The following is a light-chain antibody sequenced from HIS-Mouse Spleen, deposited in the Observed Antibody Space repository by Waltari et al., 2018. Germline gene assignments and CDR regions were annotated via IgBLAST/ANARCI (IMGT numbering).Light chain of an antibody. J-gene: IGKJ1*01. CDR2: KAS. Sequence: DIQMTQSPSTLSASVGDRVTITCRASQSISSWLAWYQQKPGKAPKLLIYKASSLESGVPSTFSGSGSGTEFTLTISSLQPDDFATYYCQLGTFGQGTKVEIK. CDR1: QSISSW. V-gene: IGKV1-5*03. CDR3: QLGT.